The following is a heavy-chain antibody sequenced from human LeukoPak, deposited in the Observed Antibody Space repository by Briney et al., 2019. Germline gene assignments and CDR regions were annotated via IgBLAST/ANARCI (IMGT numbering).Heavy chain of an antibody. Sequence: SETLSLTCVVYGGSFSGYYWSWIRQPPGKGLEWIGSIYYSGSTYYNPSLKSRVTISVDTSKNQFSLKLSSVTAADTAVYYCARTFNWNYSLWGQGTLVTVSS. CDR3: ARTFNWNYSL. J-gene: IGHJ4*02. V-gene: IGHV4-34*01. CDR1: GGSFSGYY. D-gene: IGHD1-7*01. CDR2: IYYSGST.